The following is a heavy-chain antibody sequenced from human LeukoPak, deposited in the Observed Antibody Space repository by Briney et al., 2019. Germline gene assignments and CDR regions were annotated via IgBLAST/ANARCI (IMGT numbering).Heavy chain of an antibody. CDR3: AILSSTSHTSGN. D-gene: IGHD2-2*01. CDR2: IYTSGST. V-gene: IGHV4-4*09. J-gene: IGHJ4*02. CDR1: GDSISNYF. Sequence: KPSETLSLTCTVSGDSISNYFWSWIRQPPGKGLEWIGYIYTSGSTNYNPSLKSRVTISVDTSENQFSLKLTSVTAADTAVYYCAILSSTSHTSGNWGQGTLVTVSS.